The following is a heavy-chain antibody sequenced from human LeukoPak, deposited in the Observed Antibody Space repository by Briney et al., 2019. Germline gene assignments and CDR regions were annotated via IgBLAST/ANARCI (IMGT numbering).Heavy chain of an antibody. D-gene: IGHD2-2*01. CDR2: INTNTGNP. Sequence: ASVKVSCEASGYTFTSYAMNWVRQAPGQGLEWMGWINTNTGNPTYAQGFTGRFVFSLDTSVSTAYLQISSLKAEDTAVYYCARDSFIVVVPAASPLDYWGQGTLVTVSS. CDR1: GYTFTSYA. CDR3: ARDSFIVVVPAASPLDY. J-gene: IGHJ4*02. V-gene: IGHV7-4-1*02.